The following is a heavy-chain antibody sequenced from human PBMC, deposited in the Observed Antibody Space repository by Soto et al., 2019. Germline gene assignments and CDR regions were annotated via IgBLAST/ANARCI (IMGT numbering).Heavy chain of an antibody. CDR2: VSGSSGET. CDR1: GYSIANFG. CDR3: ARDFFSSSSSHYFDI. D-gene: IGHD6-6*01. J-gene: IGHJ4*02. V-gene: IGHV1-18*01. Sequence: ASVKVSCKASGYSIANFGFSWVRQAPGQGLEWMGWVSGSSGETRYAQKLQGRVTMTTDTSTSTAYMELRSLNSDDTAVYYCARDFFSSSSSHYFDIWGQGTLVTVSS.